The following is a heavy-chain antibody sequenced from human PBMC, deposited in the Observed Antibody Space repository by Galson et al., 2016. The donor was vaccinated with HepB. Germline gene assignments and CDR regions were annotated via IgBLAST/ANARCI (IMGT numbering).Heavy chain of an antibody. D-gene: IGHD3-10*01. CDR3: ARVGVIPYYYYGMDV. CDR2: ISSDGSST. Sequence: SLRLSCAASGFTFTSYWIHWVRQVPGEGLVWVSRISSDGSSTHYADSVEGRFTISRDNAKNTVYLQMNSLRVEDTAVYYCARVGVIPYYYYGMDVWGQGTMVIVSS. V-gene: IGHV3-74*01. CDR1: GFTFTSYW. J-gene: IGHJ6*01.